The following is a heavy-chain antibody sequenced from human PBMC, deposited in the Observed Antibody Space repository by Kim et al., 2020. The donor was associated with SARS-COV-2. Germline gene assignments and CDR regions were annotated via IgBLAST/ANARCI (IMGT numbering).Heavy chain of an antibody. CDR3: TTVLRDGYNFLRGY. D-gene: IGHD5-12*01. CDR1: GFTFSNAW. V-gene: IGHV3-15*01. J-gene: IGHJ4*02. Sequence: GGSLRLSCAASGFTFSNAWMSWVRQAPGKGLEWVGRIKSKTDGGTTDYAAPVKGRFTISRDDSKNTLYLQMNSLKTEDTAVYYCTTVLRDGYNFLRGYWGQGTLVTVSS. CDR2: IKSKTDGGTT.